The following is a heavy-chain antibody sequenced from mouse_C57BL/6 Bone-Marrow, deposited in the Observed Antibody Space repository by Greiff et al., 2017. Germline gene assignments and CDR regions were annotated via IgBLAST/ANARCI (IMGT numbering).Heavy chain of an antibody. CDR1: GYTFTDYN. V-gene: IGHV1-18*01. CDR2: INPNNGGT. J-gene: IGHJ1*03. D-gene: IGHD1-1*02. CDR3: ARGSYDWYFDV. Sequence: EVQLQQSGPELVKPGASVKIPCKASGYTFTDYNMDWVKQSHGKSLEWIGDINPNNGGTIYNQKFKGQATLPVDKSSSAAYMERRSLTSEDTAVYYCARGSYDWYFDVWGTGTTGTVAS.